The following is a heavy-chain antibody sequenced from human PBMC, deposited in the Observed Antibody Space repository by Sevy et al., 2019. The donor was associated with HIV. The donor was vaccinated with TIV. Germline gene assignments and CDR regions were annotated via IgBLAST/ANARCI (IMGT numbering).Heavy chain of an antibody. J-gene: IGHJ6*02. CDR3: ARIKGASSSYALDV. CDR2: IYSAGTT. Sequence: GGSLRLSCVASGLTVGSLSINWVRQAPGKGLEWVSLIYSAGTTFSSDSVKGRFTISRDNSNNTLDLQMNSLRAEDTAIYYCARIKGASSSYALDVWGQGTTVTVSS. CDR1: GLTVGSLS. V-gene: IGHV3-53*01. D-gene: IGHD3-16*01.